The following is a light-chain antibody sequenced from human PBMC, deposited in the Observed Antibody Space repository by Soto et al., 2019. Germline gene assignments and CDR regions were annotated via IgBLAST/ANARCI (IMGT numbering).Light chain of an antibody. CDR2: EVT. J-gene: IGLJ1*01. Sequence: QSALAQPPSASGSPGQSVTISCTGTSSDVGDNYVSWYQQHLRKAPKLIIYEVTLRPSGVPDRFSGSKSGNTASLTVSGLQADDEADYYCSAYAGSNTLVFGTGTKLTVL. CDR3: SAYAGSNTLV. V-gene: IGLV2-8*01. CDR1: SSDVGDNY.